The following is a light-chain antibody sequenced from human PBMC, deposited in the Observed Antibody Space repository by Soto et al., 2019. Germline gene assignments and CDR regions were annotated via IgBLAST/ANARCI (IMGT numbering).Light chain of an antibody. CDR3: QRYGGSPIT. Sequence: EIVLTQSPGTRSLSPGERATLSCRASQSLYRDYLAWFQQKPGQAPRLLIYGAFNRATGIPDRFSGSGSGTDFTLTISSLEPEDFAVYYCQRYGGSPITFGQGTRLEIK. CDR1: QSLYRDY. J-gene: IGKJ5*01. CDR2: GAF. V-gene: IGKV3-20*01.